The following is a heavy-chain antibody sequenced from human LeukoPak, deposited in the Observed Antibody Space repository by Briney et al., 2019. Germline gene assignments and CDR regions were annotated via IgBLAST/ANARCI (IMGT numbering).Heavy chain of an antibody. D-gene: IGHD6-13*01. CDR3: ARTRYSSSWYSVNWFDP. Sequence: SETLSLTCTISDVSISSYYWSWIRQPPGKGLEWIGEINHSGSTNYNPSLKSRVTISVDTSKNQFSLKLSSVTAADTAVYYCARTRYSSSWYSVNWFDPWGQGTLVTVSS. CDR2: INHSGST. J-gene: IGHJ5*02. V-gene: IGHV4-34*01. CDR1: DVSISSYY.